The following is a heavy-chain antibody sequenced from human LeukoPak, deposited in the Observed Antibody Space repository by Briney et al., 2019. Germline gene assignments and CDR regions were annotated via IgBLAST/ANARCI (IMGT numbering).Heavy chain of an antibody. V-gene: IGHV1-69*04. D-gene: IGHD5-18*01. Sequence: SVKVSCMASGDTFSSTAITWVRQAPGQGLEWMGRIIPILGLANYAQRFQGRVTISADNSTSTTYLELSSLTFEDTAVYYCARVPLYSLWGPWFDPWGQGTLVTVSA. J-gene: IGHJ5*02. CDR3: ARVPLYSLWGPWFDP. CDR2: IIPILGLA. CDR1: GDTFSSTA.